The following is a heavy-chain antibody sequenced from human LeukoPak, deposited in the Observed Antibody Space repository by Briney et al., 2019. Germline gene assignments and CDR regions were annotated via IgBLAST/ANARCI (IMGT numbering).Heavy chain of an antibody. D-gene: IGHD6-19*01. CDR3: ARDYSSGSNWFDP. J-gene: IGHJ5*02. CDR2: IYYSGST. Sequence: SETLSLTCTVSGGPISSYYWSWIRQPPGKGLEWIGYIYYSGSTNYNPSLKSRVTISVDTSKNQFSLKLSSVTAADTAVYYCARDYSSGSNWFDPWGQGTLVTVSS. V-gene: IGHV4-59*12. CDR1: GGPISSYY.